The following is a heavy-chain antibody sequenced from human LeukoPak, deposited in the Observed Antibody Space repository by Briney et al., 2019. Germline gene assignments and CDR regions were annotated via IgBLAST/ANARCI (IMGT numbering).Heavy chain of an antibody. J-gene: IGHJ4*02. CDR2: ISYDGSNK. V-gene: IGHV3-30*03. Sequence: PGGSLRLSCAASGFTFSSYGMHWVRQAPGKGLEWVAVISYDGSNKYYADSVKGRFAISRDNSKNTLYLQMNSLRAEDTAVYYCAREGCSGGSCYSYISSYYFDYWGQGTLVTVSS. CDR1: GFTFSSYG. CDR3: AREGCSGGSCYSYISSYYFDY. D-gene: IGHD2-15*01.